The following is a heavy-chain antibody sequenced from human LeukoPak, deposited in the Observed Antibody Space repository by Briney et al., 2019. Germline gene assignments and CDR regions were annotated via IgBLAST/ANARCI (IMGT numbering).Heavy chain of an antibody. CDR1: GFTFSDFQ. Sequence: GGSLRLSCAASGFTFSDFQMIWIRQAPGTGLEYISYVSSSGDTMYYADSVKGRFTISRDNAKNSLYLQLNSLGVEDTAVYYCARLKRRPAYFDYWGQGTLVTVSS. V-gene: IGHV3-11*01. CDR3: ARLKRRPAYFDY. J-gene: IGHJ4*02. CDR2: VSSSGDTM.